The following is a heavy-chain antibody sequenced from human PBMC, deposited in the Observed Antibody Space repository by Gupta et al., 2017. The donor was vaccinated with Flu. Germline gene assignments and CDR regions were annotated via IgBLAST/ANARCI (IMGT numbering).Heavy chain of an antibody. CDR1: GFTVSSNY. CDR2: IYSGGST. CDR3: ARDRITMVRGVITNWFDP. V-gene: IGHV3-66*02. D-gene: IGHD3-10*01. J-gene: IGHJ5*02. Sequence: EVQLVESGGGLVQPGGSLRLSCAASGFTVSSNYMSWVRQAPGKGLEWVSVIYSGGSTYYADSVKGRFTISRDNSKNTLYLQMNSLRAEDTAVYYCARDRITMVRGVITNWFDPWGQGTLVTVSS.